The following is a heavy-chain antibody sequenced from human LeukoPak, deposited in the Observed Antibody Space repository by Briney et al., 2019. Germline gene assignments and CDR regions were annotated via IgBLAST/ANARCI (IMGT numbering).Heavy chain of an antibody. D-gene: IGHD3-10*01. J-gene: IGHJ5*02. Sequence: SETLSLTCTVSGGSISSYYWSWIRQPAGKGLEWIGRIYTSGSTNYNPSLKSRVTMSVDTSKNQFSLKLSSVTAADTAVYYCARDLQWFGELLGFDPWGQGTLVTVSS. CDR2: IYTSGST. CDR3: ARDLQWFGELLGFDP. CDR1: GGSISSYY. V-gene: IGHV4-4*07.